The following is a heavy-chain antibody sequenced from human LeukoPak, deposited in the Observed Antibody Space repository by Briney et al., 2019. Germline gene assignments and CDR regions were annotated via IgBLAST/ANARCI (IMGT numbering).Heavy chain of an antibody. V-gene: IGHV1-69*17. Sequence: ASVKVSCKASGGTFSSYSISWVRQAPRQGLEWMGGIIPIFGIANYAQKFQGRVTITADKSTSTAYMELSSLRSEDTAVYYRAIMGGIWPRGGLDYWGQGTLVTVSS. CDR1: GGTFSSYS. CDR2: IIPIFGIA. J-gene: IGHJ4*02. CDR3: AIMGGIWPRGGLDY. D-gene: IGHD6-13*01.